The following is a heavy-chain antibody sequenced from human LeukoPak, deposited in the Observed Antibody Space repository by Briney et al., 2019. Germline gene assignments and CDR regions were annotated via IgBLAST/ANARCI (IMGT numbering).Heavy chain of an antibody. Sequence: PGGSLRLSCAASGFTFSSYAMSWVRQAPGKGLEWVSAISGSGGSTYYADSVKGRFTISRDNAKNSLYLQMNSLRAEDTAVYYCAREENYYGSGSSDPYYYYGMDVWGQGTTVTVSS. D-gene: IGHD3-10*01. CDR1: GFTFSSYA. CDR2: ISGSGGST. CDR3: AREENYYGSGSSDPYYYYGMDV. V-gene: IGHV3-23*01. J-gene: IGHJ6*02.